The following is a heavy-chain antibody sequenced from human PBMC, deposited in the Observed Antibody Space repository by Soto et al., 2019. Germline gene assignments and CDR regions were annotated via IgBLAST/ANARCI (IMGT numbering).Heavy chain of an antibody. CDR1: GGSISSYY. D-gene: IGHD6-13*01. J-gene: IGHJ4*02. CDR2: IYYSGST. Sequence: SETLSLTCTVSGGSISSYYWCWIRQPPGKGLEWIGYIYYSGSTNYNPSLKSRVTISVDTSKNQFSLKLSSVTAADTAVYYCARVPIAAAAIQFDYWGQGTLVTVSS. V-gene: IGHV4-59*01. CDR3: ARVPIAAAAIQFDY.